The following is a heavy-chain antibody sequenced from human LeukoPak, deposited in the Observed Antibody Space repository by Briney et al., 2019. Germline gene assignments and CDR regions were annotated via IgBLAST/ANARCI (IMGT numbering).Heavy chain of an antibody. CDR3: AKAWGNWFDP. CDR1: GGSISSYY. J-gene: IGHJ5*02. D-gene: IGHD7-27*01. Sequence: SETLSLTCTVSGGSISSYYWSWIRQPPGKGLEWIGYIYYSGSTNYNPSLKSRVTISVDTSKNQFSLKLSSMTAADTAVYYCAKAWGNWFDPWGQGTLVTVSS. CDR2: IYYSGST. V-gene: IGHV4-59*01.